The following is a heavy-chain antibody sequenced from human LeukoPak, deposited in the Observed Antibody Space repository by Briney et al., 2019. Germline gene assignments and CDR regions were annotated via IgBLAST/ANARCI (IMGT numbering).Heavy chain of an antibody. CDR2: IYYSGYT. V-gene: IGHV4-59*08. J-gene: IGHJ4*02. CDR3: ARIFGDYTTPYYFDF. D-gene: IGHD4-17*01. CDR1: GGSISSYY. Sequence: SETLSLTCTVSGGSISSYYWSWIRQPPGKGLEWIGYIYYSGYTNYNPSLKSRVTISVAASKTQFSLKLGSVTAADTAAYYCARIFGDYTTPYYFDFWGQGTLVTVSS.